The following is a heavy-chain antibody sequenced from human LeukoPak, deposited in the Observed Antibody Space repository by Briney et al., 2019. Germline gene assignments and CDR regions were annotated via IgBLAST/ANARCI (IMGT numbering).Heavy chain of an antibody. CDR1: GGTFSRYA. CDR3: ARAFSSYGSGSYFSY. V-gene: IGHV1-69*05. Sequence: GASVKVCCKASGGTFSRYAISWVRQAPGKGLEWMGGIIPIFGTANYAQKFQGRVTITTDESTSTAYMELSSLRSEDTAVYYCARAFSSYGSGSYFSYWGQGTLVTVSS. CDR2: IIPIFGTA. J-gene: IGHJ4*02. D-gene: IGHD3-10*01.